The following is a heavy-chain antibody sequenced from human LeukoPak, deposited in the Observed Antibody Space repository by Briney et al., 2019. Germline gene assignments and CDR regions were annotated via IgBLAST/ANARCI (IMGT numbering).Heavy chain of an antibody. CDR1: GVSITTHY. CDR2: DFYSGST. J-gene: IGHJ5*02. D-gene: IGHD6-19*01. Sequence: PSETLSLTCTVSGVSITTHYWTWIRQAPGKGLEWIGYDFYSGSTNYNPSLKSRVTISLDTSKNQFSLKLNFVTAADTAVYYCARDGRSGWYRGGKLDPWGHGTLVTVSS. CDR3: ARDGRSGWYRGGKLDP. V-gene: IGHV4-59*11.